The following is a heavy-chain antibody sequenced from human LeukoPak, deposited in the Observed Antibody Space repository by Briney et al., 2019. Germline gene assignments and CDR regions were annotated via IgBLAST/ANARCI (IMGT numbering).Heavy chain of an antibody. CDR1: GGSFSGYY. Sequence: ASETLSLTCAVYGGSFSGYYWSWIRQPPGKGLEWIGEINHSGSTNYNPSLKSRVTISVDTSKNQFSLKLSSVTAADTAVYYCARRLLRYFDWAYYFDYWGQGTLVTVSS. CDR3: ARRLLRYFDWAYYFDY. CDR2: INHSGST. V-gene: IGHV4-34*01. D-gene: IGHD3-9*01. J-gene: IGHJ4*02.